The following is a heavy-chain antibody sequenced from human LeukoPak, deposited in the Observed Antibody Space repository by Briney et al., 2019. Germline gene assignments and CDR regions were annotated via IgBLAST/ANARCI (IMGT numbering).Heavy chain of an antibody. CDR2: INSDGSTT. D-gene: IGHD1-26*01. CDR1: GFTFSRHW. Sequence: GGSLRLSCAASGFTFSRHWMHWVRQAPGKGLVWVSRINSDGSTTTYADSVKGRFTISRDNAKNTLYLQMNSLRAEDTAVYYCARGRVGATRLWDYWGQGTLVTVSS. J-gene: IGHJ4*02. V-gene: IGHV3-74*01. CDR3: ARGRVGATRLWDY.